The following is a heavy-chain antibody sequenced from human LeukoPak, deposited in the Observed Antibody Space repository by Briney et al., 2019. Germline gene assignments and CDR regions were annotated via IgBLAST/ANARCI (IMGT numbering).Heavy chain of an antibody. J-gene: IGHJ4*02. CDR2: ISGSGVST. CDR1: GFTFSSYA. V-gene: IGHV3-23*01. Sequence: GGSLRLSCAASGFTFSSYAMSWVRQAPGRGLEWVSSISGSGVSTYYADSVKGRFTISRDNSKNTLYLQMSSLRAEDTAVYYCVKGPIAARYFDYWGQGTLITVSS. CDR3: VKGPIAARYFDY. D-gene: IGHD6-6*01.